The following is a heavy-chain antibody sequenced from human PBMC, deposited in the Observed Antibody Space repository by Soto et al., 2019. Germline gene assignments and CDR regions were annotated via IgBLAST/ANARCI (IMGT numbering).Heavy chain of an antibody. D-gene: IGHD4-17*01. V-gene: IGHV4-59*01. CDR2: IYYSGST. CDR3: ARGDYGDFDFDY. CDR1: CGSISSYY. J-gene: IGHJ4*02. Sequence: SETLSLTCTVSCGSISSYYWSWIRQPPGKGLEWIGYIYYSGSTNYNPSLKSRVTISVDTSKNQFSLKLSSVTAADTAVYYCARGDYGDFDFDYWGQGTLVTVSS.